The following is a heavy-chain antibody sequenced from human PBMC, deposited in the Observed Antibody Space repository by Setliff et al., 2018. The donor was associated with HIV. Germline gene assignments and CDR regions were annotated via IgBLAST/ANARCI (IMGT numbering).Heavy chain of an antibody. V-gene: IGHV4-34*01. Sequence: SETLSLTCAVYGGSFSDYSWNWIRQPPGKGLEWIGEINQSGTTNYNPSLKSRVTISVDTSKNQFSLKLSSVTAADTAVYYCARVSSGDYYSEHYFYMDVWGKGTMVTVSS. CDR2: INQSGTT. J-gene: IGHJ6*03. CDR3: ARVSSGDYYSEHYFYMDV. CDR1: GGSFSDYS. D-gene: IGHD2-21*02.